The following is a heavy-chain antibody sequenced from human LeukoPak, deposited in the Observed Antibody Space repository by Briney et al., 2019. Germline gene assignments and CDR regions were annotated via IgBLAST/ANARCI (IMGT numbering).Heavy chain of an antibody. CDR2: ISSSSSYI. J-gene: IGHJ6*02. CDR1: GFTFSIYN. Sequence: GGSLRLSCTASGFTFSIYNMNWVRQAPGKGLEWVSSISSSSSYIYYADSLKGRFTISRDNANNSLYLQMNSLRAEDTAVYYCARAARYYGQDYHNMDVWGQGTTVTVSS. CDR3: ARAARYYGQDYHNMDV. V-gene: IGHV3-21*01. D-gene: IGHD4-17*01.